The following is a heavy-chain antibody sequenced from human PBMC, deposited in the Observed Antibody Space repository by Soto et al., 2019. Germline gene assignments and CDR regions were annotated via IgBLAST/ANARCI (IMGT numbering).Heavy chain of an antibody. CDR3: AREGSSSGYYYGDPRYYYYGMDV. D-gene: IGHD3-22*01. CDR1: GGSISSGGYY. V-gene: IGHV4-31*03. Sequence: QVQLQESGPGLVKPSQTLSLTCTVSGGSISSGGYYWSWIRQHPGKGLEWIGYIYYSGSTYYNPSLKSRVTISVDTSKNQFSLKLSSVTAADTAVYYCAREGSSSGYYYGDPRYYYYGMDVWGQGTTVTVSS. J-gene: IGHJ6*02. CDR2: IYYSGST.